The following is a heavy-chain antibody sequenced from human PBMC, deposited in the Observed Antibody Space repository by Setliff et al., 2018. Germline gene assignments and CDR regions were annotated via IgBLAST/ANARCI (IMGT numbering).Heavy chain of an antibody. D-gene: IGHD6-13*01. CDR2: MNPNSGNT. Sequence: ASVKVSCKASGYTFTSYDINWVRQATGQGLEWMGWMNPNSGNTGYAQKFQGRVTMTRNTSISTAYMELSSLRSEDTAVYYCARRRSSSWYRPYYGSGSRYAFDIWGQGTMVTVSS. CDR3: ARRRSSSWYRPYYGSGSRYAFDI. J-gene: IGHJ3*02. V-gene: IGHV1-8*02. CDR1: GYTFTSYD.